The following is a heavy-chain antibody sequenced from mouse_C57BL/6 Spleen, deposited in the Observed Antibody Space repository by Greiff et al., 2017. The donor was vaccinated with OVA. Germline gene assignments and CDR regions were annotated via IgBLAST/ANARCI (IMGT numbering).Heavy chain of an antibody. CDR3: ARGTNGSSPDY. CDR2: IDPSDSYT. J-gene: IGHJ2*01. Sequence: VQLQQPGAELVMPGASVKLSCKASGYTFTCYWMPWVKQRPGHGLEWIGEIDPSDSYTNYNQKFKGKSTLTVDKYSSTAYMQLSSLTSEDAAVYYCARGTNGSSPDYRGKGTTRTVSS. CDR1: GYTFTCYW. D-gene: IGHD1-1*01. V-gene: IGHV1-69*01.